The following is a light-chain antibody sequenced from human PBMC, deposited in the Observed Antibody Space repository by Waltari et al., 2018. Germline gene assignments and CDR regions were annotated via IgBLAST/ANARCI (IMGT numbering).Light chain of an antibody. J-gene: IGLJ1*01. CDR2: DVS. Sequence: QSALTQPASVSGSPGQSITISCTGTSSDVGAYNYVSWYQQHPGKAPKLMIYDVSNRPSGVSNRFSGSKSGNTASLTISGLQAEDEADYYCSSYTSSRTNVFGTGTKVTVL. CDR3: SSYTSSRTNV. CDR1: SSDVGAYNY. V-gene: IGLV2-14*03.